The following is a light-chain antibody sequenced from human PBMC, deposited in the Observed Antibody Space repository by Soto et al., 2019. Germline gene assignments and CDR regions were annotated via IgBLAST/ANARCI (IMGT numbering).Light chain of an antibody. CDR1: QRIGTF. J-gene: IGKJ1*01. CDR2: SAS. CDR3: QLSYNAWT. V-gene: IGKV1-39*01. Sequence: DIQVTQSPSSLSASVGDSVTITCRTSQRIGTFLNWYQQRQGRAPNLLIYSASTLQSGVPSRFNAGVSGTDLTFNITSLQPEDSVTYYCQLSYNAWTLGQGTKVDIK.